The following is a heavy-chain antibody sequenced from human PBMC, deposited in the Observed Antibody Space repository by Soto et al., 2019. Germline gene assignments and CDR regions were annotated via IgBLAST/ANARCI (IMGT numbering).Heavy chain of an antibody. Sequence: PGGSLRLSCAASGFTFSSYAMSWVRQAPGKGLEWVSSITGSGGTTYYADSVKGRFTISRDNSRNTLYVQMNSLRADDTAIYYCAKTGNIGWYYFDSWGQGTLVTVSS. CDR3: AKTGNIGWYYFDS. V-gene: IGHV3-23*01. CDR1: GFTFSSYA. D-gene: IGHD6-19*01. CDR2: ITGSGGTT. J-gene: IGHJ4*02.